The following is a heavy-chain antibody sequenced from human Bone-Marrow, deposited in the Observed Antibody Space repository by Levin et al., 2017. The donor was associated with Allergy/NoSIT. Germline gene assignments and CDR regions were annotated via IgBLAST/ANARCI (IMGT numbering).Heavy chain of an antibody. D-gene: IGHD4-17*01. CDR1: EFTFSYFT. Sequence: GESLKISCAASEFTFSYFTMHWVRQAPGKGLEWVAVISNDGSSESYADSVKGRFTISRDNSKNTLFLQMSSLKSDDTAVYYCARTRSIYGDYGSIDYWGRGTLVTVSS. CDR3: ARTRSIYGDYGSIDY. CDR2: ISNDGSSE. V-gene: IGHV3-30*15. J-gene: IGHJ4*02.